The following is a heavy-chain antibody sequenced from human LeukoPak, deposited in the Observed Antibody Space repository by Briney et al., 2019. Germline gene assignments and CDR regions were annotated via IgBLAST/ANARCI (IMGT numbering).Heavy chain of an antibody. CDR2: IGPAGADR. Sequence: GGSLRLSCAACGFTFSSCGFNLVRQVPGKGLEWVSSIGPAGADRYYAESVPGLFTISRDNAKNSMYLQMDSLRDEDTAVYYCATETIGRHYDYWGQGTLLTVSA. V-gene: IGHV3-21*01. CDR3: ATETIGRHYDY. CDR1: GFTFSSCG. J-gene: IGHJ4*02. D-gene: IGHD1-14*01.